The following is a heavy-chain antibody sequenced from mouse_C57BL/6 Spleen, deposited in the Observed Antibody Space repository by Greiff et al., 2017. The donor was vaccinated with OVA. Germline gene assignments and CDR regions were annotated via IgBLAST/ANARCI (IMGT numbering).Heavy chain of an antibody. CDR3: ARWGVTTGVYYAMDY. V-gene: IGHV1-81*01. D-gene: IGHD2-2*01. Sequence: QVHVKQSGAELARPGASVKLSCKASGYTFTSYGISWVKQRTGQGLEWIGEIYPRSGNTYYNEKFKGKATLTADKSSSTAYMELRSLTSEDSAVYFCARWGVTTGVYYAMDYWGQGTSVTVSS. CDR1: GYTFTSYG. CDR2: IYPRSGNT. J-gene: IGHJ4*01.